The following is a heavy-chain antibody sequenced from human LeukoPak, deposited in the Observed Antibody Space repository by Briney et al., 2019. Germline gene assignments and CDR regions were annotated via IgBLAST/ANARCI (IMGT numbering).Heavy chain of an antibody. CDR3: ARDRSVAGPPFDY. CDR1: GFTFSSYS. V-gene: IGHV3-21*01. J-gene: IGHJ4*02. CDR2: ISSSSSYI. Sequence: GGSLRLSCAASGFTFSSYSMNWARQAPGKGLEWVSSISSSSSYIYYADSVKGRFTISRDNAKNSLYLQMNSLRAEDTAVYYCARDRSVAGPPFDYWGQGTLVTVSS. D-gene: IGHD6-19*01.